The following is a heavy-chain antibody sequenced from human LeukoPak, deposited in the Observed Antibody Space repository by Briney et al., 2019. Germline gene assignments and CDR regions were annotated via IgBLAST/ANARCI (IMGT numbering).Heavy chain of an antibody. D-gene: IGHD3-3*01. V-gene: IGHV1-46*01. Sequence: GASVKVSCKASGYIFTSYYMHWVRQAPGQGLEWMGIINPSGGSTSYAQKFQGRVTMTRDMSTSTVYMELSSLRSEDTAVYYCARDPPRHYDLWSGHGDYWGQGTLVTVSS. CDR1: GYIFTSYY. CDR2: INPSGGST. J-gene: IGHJ4*02. CDR3: ARDPPRHYDLWSGHGDY.